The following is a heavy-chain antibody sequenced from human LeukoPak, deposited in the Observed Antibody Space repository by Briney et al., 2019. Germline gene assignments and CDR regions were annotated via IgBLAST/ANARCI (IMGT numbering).Heavy chain of an antibody. V-gene: IGHV3-23*01. D-gene: IGHD3-10*01. CDR2: ISGSGGAT. CDR3: AKDAYYGSGSPYYFDY. CDR1: GFTFSYYA. Sequence: GGSLRLSCAASGFTFSYYALSWVRQAPGKGLEWVSGISGSGGATYYADSVKGRFTISRDNSKNTLYMQMNSLRAEDTAVHYCAKDAYYGSGSPYYFDYWGQGTLVTVSS. J-gene: IGHJ4*02.